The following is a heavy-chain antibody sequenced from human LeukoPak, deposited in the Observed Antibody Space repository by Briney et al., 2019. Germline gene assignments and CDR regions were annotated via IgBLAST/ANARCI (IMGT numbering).Heavy chain of an antibody. Sequence: PGRSLRLSCAAPGFTFSRFGIHWVRQAPGKGLEWVAVISYDGSHKYYADSVKGRFTISRDNSKNSLYLQMNSLRAEDTAVYYCAKDVQRGSSPTDYWGQGTLVTVSS. CDR1: GFTFSRFG. D-gene: IGHD1-26*01. J-gene: IGHJ4*02. V-gene: IGHV3-30*18. CDR3: AKDVQRGSSPTDY. CDR2: ISYDGSHK.